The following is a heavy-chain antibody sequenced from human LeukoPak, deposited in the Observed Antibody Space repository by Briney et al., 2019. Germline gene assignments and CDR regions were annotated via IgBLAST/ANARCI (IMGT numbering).Heavy chain of an antibody. CDR2: IYYSGST. V-gene: IGHV4-61*01. CDR3: ARVDRWLQFVDY. CDR1: GGSVSSGSCC. J-gene: IGHJ4*02. Sequence: PSETLSLTCTVSGGSVSSGSCCWSWIRQPPGKGLEWIGYIYYSGSTNYNPSLKSRVTISVDTSKNQFSLKLSSVTAADTAVYYCARVDRWLQFVDYWGQGTLVTVSS. D-gene: IGHD5-24*01.